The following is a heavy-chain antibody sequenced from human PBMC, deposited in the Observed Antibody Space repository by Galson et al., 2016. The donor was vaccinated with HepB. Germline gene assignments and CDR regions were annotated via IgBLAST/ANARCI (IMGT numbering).Heavy chain of an antibody. CDR2: INAGNGNT. CDR1: GYTFASYA. Sequence: SVKVSCKASGYTFASYAIHWVRQGPGQRLEWMGWINAGNGNTIYAQKFQGRVTITRDTSASTAYMELSSLRSEDTAVYYCARLGLRYFDWFFEYWGQGTLVTVSS. CDR3: ARLGLRYFDWFFEY. D-gene: IGHD3-9*01. V-gene: IGHV1-3*01. J-gene: IGHJ4*02.